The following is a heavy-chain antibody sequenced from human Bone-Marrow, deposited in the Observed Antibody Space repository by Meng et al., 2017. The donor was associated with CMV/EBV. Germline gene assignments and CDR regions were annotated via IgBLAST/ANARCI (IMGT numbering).Heavy chain of an antibody. CDR1: GFTFSSYS. CDR3: ARGGVVVVPAAISYYYYGMDV. CDR2: ISSSSSYI. V-gene: IGHV3-21*01. D-gene: IGHD2-2*01. J-gene: IGHJ6*02. Sequence: GESLKISCAASGFTFSSYSMNWVRQAPGKGLEWVSSISSSSSYIYYADSVKGRFTISRDNSKNTLYLQMNSLRAEDTAVYYCARGGVVVVPAAISYYYYGMDVWGQGTTDTVPS.